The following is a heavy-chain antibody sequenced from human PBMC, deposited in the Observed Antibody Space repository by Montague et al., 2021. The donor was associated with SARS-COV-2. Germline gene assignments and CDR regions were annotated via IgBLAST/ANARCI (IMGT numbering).Heavy chain of an antibody. CDR3: ARRGPGNYEILDY. Sequence: SETLSLTCTISGGPMRRYYWTWIRQLPGKELEWIGSIYDSGGARYNPSLKSRVSISVDASKNQFSLRVTSVTAADTAVYFCARRGPGNYEILDYWGQGILVTVSS. V-gene: IGHV4-59*01. CDR2: IYDSGGA. CDR1: GGPMRRYY. D-gene: IGHD3-3*01. J-gene: IGHJ4*02.